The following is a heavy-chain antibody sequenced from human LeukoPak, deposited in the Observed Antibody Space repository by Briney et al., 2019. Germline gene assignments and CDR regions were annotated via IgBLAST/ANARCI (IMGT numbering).Heavy chain of an antibody. Sequence: SETLSLTCTVSGGSISGYFWSWIRQSPGKGLEWIGYIYYIGSTKYNPSLKSRVTISVDTSNNQFSLKVKSVTAADTAVYYCARLNQLERFDAFDIWGQGTMVTVSS. V-gene: IGHV4-59*08. J-gene: IGHJ3*02. CDR2: IYYIGST. D-gene: IGHD1-1*01. CDR3: ARLNQLERFDAFDI. CDR1: GGSISGYF.